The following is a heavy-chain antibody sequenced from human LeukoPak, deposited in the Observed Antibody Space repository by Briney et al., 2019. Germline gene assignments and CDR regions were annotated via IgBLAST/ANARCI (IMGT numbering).Heavy chain of an antibody. D-gene: IGHD2-21*02. CDR1: GFTFSSYG. J-gene: IGHJ3*02. CDR2: IWYDGSNK. V-gene: IGHV3-33*01. Sequence: PGGSLRLSCAASGFTFSSYGMPWVRQAPGKGLEWVAVIWYDGSNKYYADSVKGRFTISRDNSKNTLYLQMNSLRAEDTAVYYCASLSGYCGGDCYRGDAFDIWGQGTMVTVSS. CDR3: ASLSGYCGGDCYRGDAFDI.